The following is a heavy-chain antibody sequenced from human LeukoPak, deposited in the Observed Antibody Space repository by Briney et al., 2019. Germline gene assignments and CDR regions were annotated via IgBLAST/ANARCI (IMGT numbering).Heavy chain of an antibody. V-gene: IGHV3-23*05. CDR2: INNNGGST. Sequence: AMSWVRQAPGKGLEWVSHINNNGGSTSYADSVKGRFTISRDNSKNTLYVQLNSLRAEDTAVYYCAKPHTPYCSGATCYLFDFWGQGTLVTVSS. CDR3: AKPHTPYCSGATCYLFDF. CDR1: A. J-gene: IGHJ4*02. D-gene: IGHD2-15*01.